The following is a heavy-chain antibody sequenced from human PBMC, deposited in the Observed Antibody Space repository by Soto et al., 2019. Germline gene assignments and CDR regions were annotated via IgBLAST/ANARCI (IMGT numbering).Heavy chain of an antibody. D-gene: IGHD2-15*01. Sequence: GASVKVSCKASGYTFTGYYMHWVRQAPGQGLEWMGWINPNSGGTNYAQKFQGRVTMTRDTSISTAYMELSRLRSDDTAVYYCARVEKYCSGGSCYSQLNAYPVSVAPLRYYYYYGMDVWGQGTTVTVSS. J-gene: IGHJ6*02. CDR3: ARVEKYCSGGSCYSQLNAYPVSVAPLRYYYYYGMDV. CDR2: INPNSGGT. V-gene: IGHV1-2*02. CDR1: GYTFTGYY.